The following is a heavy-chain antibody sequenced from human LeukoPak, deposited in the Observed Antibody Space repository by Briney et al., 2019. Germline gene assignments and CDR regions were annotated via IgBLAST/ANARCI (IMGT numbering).Heavy chain of an antibody. Sequence: SETLSLTCTVSGGSISNKYWSWIRQPPGKGLEWIGYIYYSGSTNYNPSLKSRVTISVDTSKNQFSLKLSSVTAADTAVYYCARAWAAAGTTDYWGQGTLVTVSS. D-gene: IGHD6-13*01. J-gene: IGHJ4*02. CDR2: IYYSGST. CDR3: ARAWAAAGTTDY. CDR1: GGSISNKY. V-gene: IGHV4-59*01.